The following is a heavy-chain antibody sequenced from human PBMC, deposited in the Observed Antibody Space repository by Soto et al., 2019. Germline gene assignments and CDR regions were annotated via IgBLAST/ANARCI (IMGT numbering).Heavy chain of an antibody. J-gene: IGHJ6*02. CDR1: GGTFSSYA. D-gene: IGHD1-26*01. CDR3: ARGGAGATYYYYDMDV. Sequence: SVKVSCKASGGTFSSYAISWVRQAPGQGLEWMGGIIPIFGTANYAQKFQGRVTITADESTSTAYMELSSLRSEDTAVYYCARGGAGATYYYYDMDVWGQGTTVTVSS. V-gene: IGHV1-69*13. CDR2: IIPIFGTA.